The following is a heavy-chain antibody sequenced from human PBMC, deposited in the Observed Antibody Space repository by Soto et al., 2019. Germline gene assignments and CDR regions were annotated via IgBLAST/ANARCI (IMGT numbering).Heavy chain of an antibody. V-gene: IGHV4-34*01. D-gene: IGHD4-17*01. CDR2: INHSGST. J-gene: IGHJ3*02. CDR1: GGSFSGYY. CDR3: TRDLDYGGNSDSIDI. Sequence: ASETLSLTCAVYGGSFSGYYWSWIRQPPGKGLEWIGEINHSGSTNYSPSFQGQVIISADKSISTAYLQWSSLKASDTAMYYCTRDLDYGGNSDSIDIWGQGTMVTVS.